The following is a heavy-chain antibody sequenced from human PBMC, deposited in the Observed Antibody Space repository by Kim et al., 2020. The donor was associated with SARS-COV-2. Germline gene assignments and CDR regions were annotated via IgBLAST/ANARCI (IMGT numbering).Heavy chain of an antibody. V-gene: IGHV4-31*02. CDR2: GRT. Sequence: GRTYYNPARRGRVTISVDTSKNQFSLKLGSVTAADTAVYYCAREVAAAFDYWGQGTLVTVSS. D-gene: IGHD6-25*01. J-gene: IGHJ4*02. CDR3: AREVAAAFDY.